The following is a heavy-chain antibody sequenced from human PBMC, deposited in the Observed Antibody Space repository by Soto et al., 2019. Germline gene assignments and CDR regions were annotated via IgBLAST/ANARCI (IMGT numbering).Heavy chain of an antibody. CDR2: ISGSGGST. Sequence: EVQLLESGGGLVQPGGSLRLSCAASGFTFSSYAMSWVRQAPGKGLEWVSAISGSGGSTYYADSVKGRFTISRDNSKNTLYLQMNSLRAEDTVVYYCAKVRGYSYGPDDYWGQGTLVTVSS. V-gene: IGHV3-23*01. D-gene: IGHD5-18*01. CDR1: GFTFSSYA. J-gene: IGHJ4*02. CDR3: AKVRGYSYGPDDY.